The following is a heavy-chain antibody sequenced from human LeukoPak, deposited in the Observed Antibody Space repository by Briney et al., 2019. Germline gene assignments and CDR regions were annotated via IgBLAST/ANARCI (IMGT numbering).Heavy chain of an antibody. V-gene: IGHV3-30*18. CDR2: LSYDGSDK. Sequence: PGGSLRLSCAASGFTFNTYGVHWVRQAPGKGLEWVAALSYDGSDKWYTDSVKGRFTISRDNSENTVYLQMNSLRTEDTAVYYCAKDRSYYGAGSFFEYWGQGTLVTVSS. J-gene: IGHJ4*02. D-gene: IGHD3-10*01. CDR1: GFTFNTYG. CDR3: AKDRSYYGAGSFFEY.